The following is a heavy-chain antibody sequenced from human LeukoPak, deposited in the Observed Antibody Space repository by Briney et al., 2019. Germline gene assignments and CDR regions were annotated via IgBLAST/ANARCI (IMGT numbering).Heavy chain of an antibody. J-gene: IGHJ4*02. CDR3: ARLFGVMRDFDY. D-gene: IGHD3-3*01. Sequence: QVQLQESGPGLVKPSQTLSLTCTVSGGSISSGDYYLSWIRQPPGKGLEWIGYIYYSGSTYYNPSLKSRVTISADTSENQLSLKVSSVTAADTAVYYCARLFGVMRDFDYWGQGTLVTVSS. CDR1: GGSISSGDYY. V-gene: IGHV4-30-4*08. CDR2: IYYSGST.